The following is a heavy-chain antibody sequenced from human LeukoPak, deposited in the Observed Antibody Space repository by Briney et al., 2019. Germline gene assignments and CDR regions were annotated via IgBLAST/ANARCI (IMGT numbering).Heavy chain of an antibody. CDR1: GGSFGGYY. CDR3: ARPTPSGWYIYFDY. CDR2: INHSGST. V-gene: IGHV4-34*01. J-gene: IGHJ4*02. Sequence: SETLSLTCAVYGGSFGGYYWSWIRQPPGKGLEWIGEINHSGSTNYNPSLKSRVTISVDTSKNQFSLKLSSVTAADTAVYYCARPTPSGWYIYFDYWGQGTLVTVSS. D-gene: IGHD6-19*01.